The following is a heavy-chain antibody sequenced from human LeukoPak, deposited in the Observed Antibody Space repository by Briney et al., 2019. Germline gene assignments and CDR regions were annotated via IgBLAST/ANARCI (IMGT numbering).Heavy chain of an antibody. V-gene: IGHV3-30*18. CDR3: AKAWGSGVVPAAMVV. CDR2: ISYDGSNK. CDR1: GFTFSSYG. Sequence: GGSLRLSCAASGFTFSSYGMHWVRQAPGKGLEWVAVISYDGSNKYYADSVKGRFTISRDNSKNTLYLQMNSLRAEDTAVYYCAKAWGSGVVPAAMVVWGKGTTVTVSS. J-gene: IGHJ6*04. D-gene: IGHD2-2*01.